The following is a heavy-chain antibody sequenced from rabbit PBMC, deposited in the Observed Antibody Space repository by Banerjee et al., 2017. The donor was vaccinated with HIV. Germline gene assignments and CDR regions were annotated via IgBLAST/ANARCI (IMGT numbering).Heavy chain of an antibody. J-gene: IGHJ4*01. D-gene: IGHD6-1*01. CDR1: GFDFNNYY. Sequence: QLKETGGGLVQPGGSLTLSCKASGFDFNNYYMSWVRQAPGKGLEWIGIIYAGEGTDYASWVNGRFTISNDNAQNTVDLQMGGLTAADTATYFCARISSSDAYVQYYFVLWGQGTLVTVS. V-gene: IGHV1S7*01. CDR3: ARISSSDAYVQYYFVL. CDR2: IYAGEGT.